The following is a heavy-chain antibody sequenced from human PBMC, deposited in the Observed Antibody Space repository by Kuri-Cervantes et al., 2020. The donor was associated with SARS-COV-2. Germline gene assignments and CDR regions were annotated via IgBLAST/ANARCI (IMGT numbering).Heavy chain of an antibody. J-gene: IGHJ4*02. D-gene: IGHD2-2*02. CDR1: GFTFDDYA. V-gene: IGHV3-21*01. CDR3: ARDIVVVPAAISDG. CDR2: ISSSSSYI. Sequence: GGSLRLSCAASGFTFDDYAMHWVRQAPGKGLEWVSSISSSSSYIYYADSVKGRFTISRDNAKNSLYLQMNSLRAEDTAVYYCARDIVVVPAAISDGWGQGTLVTVSS.